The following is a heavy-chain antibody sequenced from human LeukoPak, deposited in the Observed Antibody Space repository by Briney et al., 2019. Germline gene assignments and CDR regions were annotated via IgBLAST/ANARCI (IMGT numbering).Heavy chain of an antibody. D-gene: IGHD2-2*01. CDR1: GFTFSSYG. CDR2: IRYDGSNK. V-gene: IGHV3-30*02. J-gene: IGHJ4*02. Sequence: PGGSLRLSCAASGFTFSSYGIHWVRQAPGKGLEWVAFIRYDGSNKYYADSVKGRFTISRDNSKNTLYLQMNSLRAEDTAVYYCAKSTMWSTRPFDYWGQRTLVTVSS. CDR3: AKSTMWSTRPFDY.